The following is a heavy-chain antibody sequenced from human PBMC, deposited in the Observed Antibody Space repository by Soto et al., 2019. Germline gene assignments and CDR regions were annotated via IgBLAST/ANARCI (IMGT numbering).Heavy chain of an antibody. J-gene: IGHJ5*02. CDR2: INHSGST. V-gene: IGHV4-34*01. CDR3: ARRSGSGSYH. Sequence: PSETLSLTCAVCGGSFSGYDCSWIRQPPGKGLEWIGEINHSGSTNYNPSLKSRVTISVDTSKNQFSLKLSSVTAADTAVYYCARRSGSGSYHCGQGTLATFSS. CDR1: GGSFSGYD. D-gene: IGHD3-10*01.